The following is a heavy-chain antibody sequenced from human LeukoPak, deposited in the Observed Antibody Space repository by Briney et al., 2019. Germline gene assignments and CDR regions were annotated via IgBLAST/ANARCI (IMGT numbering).Heavy chain of an antibody. CDR3: AGNYNSWTGLNY. J-gene: IGHJ4*02. D-gene: IGHD1-1*01. V-gene: IGHV3-73*01. CDR1: GLTFSGSA. CDR2: IGNKVSNYAT. Sequence: GGSLRLSCAASGLTFSGSAMHWVRQASGKGLEWVGHIGNKVSNYATEYAPSLRGRFTISRDDSKDTAYLQVDSLKTEDTAVYYCAGNYNSWTGLNYWGQGTLVTVSS.